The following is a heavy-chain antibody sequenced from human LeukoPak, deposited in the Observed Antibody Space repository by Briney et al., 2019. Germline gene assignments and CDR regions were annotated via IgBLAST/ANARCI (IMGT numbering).Heavy chain of an antibody. D-gene: IGHD3-22*01. Sequence: SETLSLTCTVSGGSISSSSYHWGWIRQPPGKGLEWIGSIYYIGSTHYNPSLKRRVTISVDTSKNQFSLKLTSVTAADTALYFCARDDTYFYDSSGHGFDFWGPGTLVTVSS. CDR2: IYYIGST. V-gene: IGHV4-39*07. CDR1: GGSISSSSYH. CDR3: ARDDTYFYDSSGHGFDF. J-gene: IGHJ4*02.